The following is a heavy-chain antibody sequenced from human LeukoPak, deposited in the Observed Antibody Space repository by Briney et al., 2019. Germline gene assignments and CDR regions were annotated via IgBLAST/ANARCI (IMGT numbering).Heavy chain of an antibody. J-gene: IGHJ4*02. CDR3: ARGGAAAGTYYFDY. CDR2: IIPIFGIA. CDR1: GGTFSSYA. V-gene: IGHV1-69*17. Sequence: ASVKVSCKASGGTFSSYAISWVRQPPGQGLEWMGGIIPIFGIANYAQKFQGRVTITADKSTSTAYMELSSLRSEDTAVYYCARGGAAAGTYYFDYWGQGTLVTVSS. D-gene: IGHD6-13*01.